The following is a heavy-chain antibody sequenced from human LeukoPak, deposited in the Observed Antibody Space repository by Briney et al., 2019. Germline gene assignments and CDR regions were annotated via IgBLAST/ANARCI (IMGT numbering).Heavy chain of an antibody. V-gene: IGHV3-74*01. CDR1: GFTFTSYA. Sequence: GGSLRLSCSASGFTFTSYAMHWVRQAPGRGLVWVSRINGDGSSTTYADSVKGRFTISRDNAKNTLYLQMNSLRAEDTAVYYCARDLDGSGSYHWFDPWGQGTLVTVSA. D-gene: IGHD3-10*01. J-gene: IGHJ5*02. CDR3: ARDLDGSGSYHWFDP. CDR2: INGDGSST.